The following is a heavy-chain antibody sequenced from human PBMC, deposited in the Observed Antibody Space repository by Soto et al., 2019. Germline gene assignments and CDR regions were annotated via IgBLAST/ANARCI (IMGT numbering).Heavy chain of an antibody. D-gene: IGHD2-2*01. CDR3: ANLHIVVVPAQKDTDV. J-gene: IGHJ6*02. Sequence: PWLSLRLSGLACGFTFSSYGMPWVRQAPGKGLEWVAVISYDGSNKYYADSVKGRFTISRDNSKNTLYLQMNSLRAEDTAVYYCANLHIVVVPAQKDTDVCGQGTTVTVSS. CDR1: GFTFSSYG. V-gene: IGHV3-30*18. CDR2: ISYDGSNK.